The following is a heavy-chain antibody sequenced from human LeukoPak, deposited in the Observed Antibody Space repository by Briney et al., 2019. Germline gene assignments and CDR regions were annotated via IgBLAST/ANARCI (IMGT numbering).Heavy chain of an antibody. CDR2: ISSSSSCI. V-gene: IGHV3-21*01. CDR3: ARGEIGYCSSTSCYTMPLDI. D-gene: IGHD2-2*02. CDR1: GFTFSSYS. Sequence: GGSLRLSCAASGFTFSSYSMNWVRQAPGKGLEWVSSISSSSSCIYYADSVKGRFTISRDNSKNTLYLQMNSLRAEDTAVYYCARGEIGYCSSTSCYTMPLDIWGQGTMVTVSS. J-gene: IGHJ3*02.